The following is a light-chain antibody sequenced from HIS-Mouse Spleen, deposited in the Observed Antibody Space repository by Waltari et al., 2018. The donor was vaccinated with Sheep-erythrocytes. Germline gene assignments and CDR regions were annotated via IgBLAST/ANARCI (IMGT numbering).Light chain of an antibody. CDR1: SSYVGGYNY. CDR2: EVS. J-gene: IGLJ3*02. CDR3: SSYAGSNNLV. Sequence: QSALTQPPSASGSPGQSVTISCTGTSSYVGGYNYVSWYQQHRGKAPKLMIYEVSKRRSRGPELVPGSKCGNTASMTVSGLQAEDEADYYCSSYAGSNNLVFGGGTKLTV. V-gene: IGLV2-8*01.